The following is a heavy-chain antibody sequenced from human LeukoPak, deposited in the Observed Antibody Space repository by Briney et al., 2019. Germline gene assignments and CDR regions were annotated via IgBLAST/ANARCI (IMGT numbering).Heavy chain of an antibody. V-gene: IGHV3-30*18. D-gene: IGHD2-21*01. Sequence: GGSLRLSCAASGFTFSSYGMHWVRQAPGKGLEWVAVISYDGSNKYYADSVKGRFTISRDNSKNTLYLQMNSLRAEDTAVYYCAKDRSPIVVVSNYGMDVWGQGTTVTVSS. CDR3: AKDRSPIVVVSNYGMDV. CDR2: ISYDGSNK. J-gene: IGHJ6*02. CDR1: GFTFSSYG.